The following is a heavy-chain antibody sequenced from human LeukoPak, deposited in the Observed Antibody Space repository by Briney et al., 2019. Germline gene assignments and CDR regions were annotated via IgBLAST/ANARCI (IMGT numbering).Heavy chain of an antibody. CDR3: ARVGLIEDGYNYGIGY. CDR2: IYYSGST. CDR1: GGSISSSSYY. J-gene: IGHJ4*02. D-gene: IGHD5-24*01. Sequence: PSETLSLTCTVSGGSISSSSYYWGWIRQPPGKGLEWIGSIYYSGSTYYNPSLKSRVTISVDTSKNQFSLKLSSVTAADTAVYYCARVGLIEDGYNYGIGYWGQGTLVTVSS. V-gene: IGHV4-39*07.